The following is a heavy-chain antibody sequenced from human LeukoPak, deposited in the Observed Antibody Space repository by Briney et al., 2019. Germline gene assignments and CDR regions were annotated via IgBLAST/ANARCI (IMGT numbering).Heavy chain of an antibody. Sequence: SETLSPTCTVSGGSISSHYWSWIRQPPGKGLEWIGYIYYSGSTNYNPSLKSRVTISVDTSKNQFSLKLSSVTAADTAVYYCARSIAAAGTDYWGQGTLVTVSS. V-gene: IGHV4-59*11. CDR2: IYYSGST. CDR1: GGSISSHY. J-gene: IGHJ4*02. D-gene: IGHD6-13*01. CDR3: ARSIAAAGTDY.